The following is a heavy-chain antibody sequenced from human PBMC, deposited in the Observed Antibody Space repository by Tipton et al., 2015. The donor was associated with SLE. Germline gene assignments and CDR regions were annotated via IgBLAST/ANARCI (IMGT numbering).Heavy chain of an antibody. V-gene: IGHV3-23*03. CDR1: GFTFSSYA. D-gene: IGHD3-16*01. CDR3: VKGGGRNYYYYMDV. J-gene: IGHJ6*03. Sequence: LSLTCAASGFTFSSYAMNWVRQAPGKGLEWVSIIHSGGGSTYYADSVKGRFTISRDNSENTLYLQMNSLRDDDTAVYYCVKGGGRNYYYYMDVWGKGTTVTVSS. CDR2: IHSGGGST.